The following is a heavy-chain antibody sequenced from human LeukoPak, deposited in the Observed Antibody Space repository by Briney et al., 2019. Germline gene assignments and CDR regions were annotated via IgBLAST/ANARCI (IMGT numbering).Heavy chain of an antibody. J-gene: IGHJ4*02. CDR3: AKDGGAARYYFDY. Sequence: GGSLRLSCAASGFTFSSYWMSWVRQAPGKGLEWVANVKQDGSEKYYVDSVKGRFTISRDNSKNTLYLQMNSLRAEDTAVYYCAKDGGAARYYFDYWGQGTLVTVSS. D-gene: IGHD3-16*01. V-gene: IGHV3-7*01. CDR2: VKQDGSEK. CDR1: GFTFSSYW.